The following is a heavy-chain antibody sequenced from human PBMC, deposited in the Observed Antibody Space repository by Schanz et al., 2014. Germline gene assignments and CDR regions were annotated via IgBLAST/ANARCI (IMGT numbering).Heavy chain of an antibody. CDR1: GGSISSSSYY. CDR3: ARHSGYYYYYGMDV. CDR2: IYYSGST. J-gene: IGHJ6*02. Sequence: QLQLQESGPGLVKPSETLSLTCTVSGGSISSSSYYWGWIRQPPGKGLEWIGSIYYSGSTYYNPSRKRRATIPEATAKNQFSRNLSSVTAADTAVYYCARHSGYYYYYGMDVWGQGTTVTVSS. V-gene: IGHV4-39*01.